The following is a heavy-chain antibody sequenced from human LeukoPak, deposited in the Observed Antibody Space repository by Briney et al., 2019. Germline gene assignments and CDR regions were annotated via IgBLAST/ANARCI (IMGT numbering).Heavy chain of an antibody. V-gene: IGHV4-39*07. Sequence: SETLSLTCTVSGGSISSSSYYWGRIRQPPGKGLEWIGSIHYNGSTCYNPSLESRVIMSVDTSKNQFSLNLTSVTAADAAMYYCARDRGVPRPYYFDQWGQGTLDTVSS. CDR1: GGSISSSSYY. CDR3: ARDRGVPRPYYFDQ. J-gene: IGHJ4*02. D-gene: IGHD3-10*01. CDR2: IHYNGST.